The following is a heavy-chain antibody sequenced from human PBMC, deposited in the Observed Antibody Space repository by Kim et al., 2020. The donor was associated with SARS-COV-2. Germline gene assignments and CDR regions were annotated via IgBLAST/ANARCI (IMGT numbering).Heavy chain of an antibody. Sequence: IYERKFQGRVTMNEDPSTDTAYMELSSLRAEDTAVYYCATDLYTVTTGDYWGQGTLVTVSS. V-gene: IGHV1-24*01. D-gene: IGHD4-17*01. J-gene: IGHJ4*02. CDR3: ATDLYTVTTGDY.